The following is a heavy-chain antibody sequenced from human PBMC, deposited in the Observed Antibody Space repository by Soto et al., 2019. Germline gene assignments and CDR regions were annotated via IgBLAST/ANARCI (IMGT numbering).Heavy chain of an antibody. V-gene: IGHV3-23*01. Sequence: GGSLRLSCAVSGFTFSYFDMSWVRQAPGKGLEWVSGIRSGGDSTYYADSVKGRFTISRDNSKNTLYLQMNSLTAEDTAIYYCANRQVRSAYWGQGTLVTVSS. CDR1: GFTFSYFD. CDR2: IRSGGDST. CDR3: ANRQVRSAY. J-gene: IGHJ4*02.